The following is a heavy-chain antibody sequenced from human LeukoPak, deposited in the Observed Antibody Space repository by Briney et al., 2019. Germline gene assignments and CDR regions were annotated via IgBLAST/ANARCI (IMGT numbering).Heavy chain of an antibody. D-gene: IGHD5-12*01. CDR2: IIPIFGTA. V-gene: IGHV1-69*13. J-gene: IGHJ4*02. Sequence: GASVKVSCKASGGTFSSYAISWVRQAPGQGLEWMGGIIPIFGTANYAQKFQGRVTITADESTSTAYMELSSLRSEDTAVYYCARGGIVATIEEYYFGYWGQGTLVTVSS. CDR1: GGTFSSYA. CDR3: ARGGIVATIEEYYFGY.